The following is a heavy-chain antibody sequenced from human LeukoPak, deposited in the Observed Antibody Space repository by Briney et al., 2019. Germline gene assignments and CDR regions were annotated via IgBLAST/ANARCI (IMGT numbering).Heavy chain of an antibody. D-gene: IGHD4/OR15-4a*01. CDR2: ISTSSSYI. CDR3: VKSSTNYGGWFDS. V-gene: IGHV3-21*01. J-gene: IGHJ5*01. Sequence: GGSLRLSCAASGFTFSSYSMNWVRRAPGKGLEWVSSISTSSSYIYYADSVKGRFTISRDNARNSLSLQVSRLRAEDTAVYYCVKSSTNYGGWFDSWGQGTLVTVSS. CDR1: GFTFSSYS.